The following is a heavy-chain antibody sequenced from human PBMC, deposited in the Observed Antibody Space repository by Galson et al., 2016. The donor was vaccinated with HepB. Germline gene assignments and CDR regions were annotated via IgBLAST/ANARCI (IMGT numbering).Heavy chain of an antibody. V-gene: IGHV1-69*02. D-gene: IGHD6-19*01. J-gene: IGHJ3*02. Sequence: YAQKFQGRLTITADKSTSTTYMELTSLRSEDTAVYYCARPSSGWANDAFDIWGQGTMVTVSS. CDR3: ARPSSGWANDAFDI.